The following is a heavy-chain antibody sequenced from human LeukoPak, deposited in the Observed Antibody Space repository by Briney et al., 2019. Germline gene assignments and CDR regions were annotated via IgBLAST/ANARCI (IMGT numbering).Heavy chain of an antibody. CDR1: GGSISSYY. Sequence: SQTLSLTCTVSGGSISSYYWSWIRQPPGKGLEWIGYIYYSGSTNYNPSLKSRVTISVDTSKNQFSLKLSSVTAADTAVYYCARTLRGYSYGAYFDYWGQGTLVTVSS. CDR3: ARTLRGYSYGAYFDY. V-gene: IGHV4-59*08. D-gene: IGHD5-18*01. CDR2: IYYSGST. J-gene: IGHJ4*02.